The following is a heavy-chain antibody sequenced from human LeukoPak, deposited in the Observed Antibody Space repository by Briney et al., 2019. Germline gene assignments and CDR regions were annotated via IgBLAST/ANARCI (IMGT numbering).Heavy chain of an antibody. J-gene: IGHJ3*02. CDR2: IYSGGST. V-gene: IGHV3-66*01. CDR3: ARDINSPNIAVAGADAFDI. Sequence: PGGSLRLSCAASGFTFSSYEMNWVRQAPGKGLEWVSVIYSGGSTYYADSVKGRFTISRDNSKNTLYLQMNSLRAEDTAVYYCARDINSPNIAVAGADAFDIWGQGTMVTVSS. D-gene: IGHD6-19*01. CDR1: GFTFSSYE.